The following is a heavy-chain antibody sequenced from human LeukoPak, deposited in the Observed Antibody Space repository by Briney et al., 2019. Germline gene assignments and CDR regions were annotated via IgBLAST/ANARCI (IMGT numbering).Heavy chain of an antibody. CDR1: GYSISSGYY. V-gene: IGHV4-38-2*02. CDR3: ARAIESYYYDSSGYYSGYYSDY. D-gene: IGHD3-22*01. Sequence: NSSGTLSLTCTVSGYSISSGYYWGWIRQPPGKGLGWIGSIYHSGSTYYNPSIKSRVTISVDTSKNQFSLKLSSVTAADTAAYYCARAIESYYYDSSGYYSGYYSDYWGQGTLVTVSS. J-gene: IGHJ4*02. CDR2: IYHSGST.